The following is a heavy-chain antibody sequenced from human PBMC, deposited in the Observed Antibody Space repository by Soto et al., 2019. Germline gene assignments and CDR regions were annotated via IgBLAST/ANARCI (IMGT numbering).Heavy chain of an antibody. CDR2: TNAGNGNT. V-gene: IGHV1-3*01. CDR3: ASLHTVTTFSALGF. Sequence: ASVKVSCKASGYTFSSYVIHWVRQAPGQRLEWMGWTNAGNGNTEYSQKFQDRVTITRDTSASIVYMELSSLRSEDTAVYYCASLHTVTTFSALGFWGQGTLVTVS. J-gene: IGHJ4*02. D-gene: IGHD4-17*01. CDR1: GYTFSSYV.